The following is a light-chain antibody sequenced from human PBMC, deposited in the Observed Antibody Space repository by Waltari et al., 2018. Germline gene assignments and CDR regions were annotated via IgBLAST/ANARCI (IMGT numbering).Light chain of an antibody. CDR3: MQGTHWPYT. CDR1: QILVYADGNTY. CDR2: RVS. J-gene: IGKJ2*01. Sequence: EVVMTQSPLSLPVTLGQPASISCRPSQILVYADGNTYLNWFHQRPGQSPRRLIYRVSVRDSGVPDRFSGSGSGTVFTLMISRVEAEDVGVYYCMQGTHWPYTFGQGTKLEIK. V-gene: IGKV2-30*01.